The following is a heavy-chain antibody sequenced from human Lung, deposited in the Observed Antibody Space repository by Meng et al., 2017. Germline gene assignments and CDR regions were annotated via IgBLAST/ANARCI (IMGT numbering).Heavy chain of an antibody. D-gene: IGHD4-17*01. V-gene: IGHV4-4*02. CDR3: ARNGAYCLHS. CDR1: GGSISSGNW. J-gene: IGHJ4*02. CDR2: ISHSGNT. Sequence: QVRLHKPGPRLVKPSETVFSTCAVSGGSISSGNWWSWVRQPPGKGLEWIGAISHSGNTNYTPSFRGRVTMSVGRSRDQFSLELNSVNAADTAVYFCARNGAYCLHSWGQGTLVTVSS.